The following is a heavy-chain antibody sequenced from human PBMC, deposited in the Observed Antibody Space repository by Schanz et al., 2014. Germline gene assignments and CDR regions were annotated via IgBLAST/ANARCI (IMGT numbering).Heavy chain of an antibody. CDR2: ISGSGSNK. J-gene: IGHJ2*01. CDR3: AKDAPYPFDL. CDR1: GFTFGDYA. Sequence: VQLLESGGGLVQPGGSLRLSCAASGFTFGDYAMTWVRQAPGKGLEWVTIISGSGSNKYYADAVRGRFTISRDNSKISVYMQRHSPRAEDTSIYACAKDAPYPFDLWGRGTLITVSS. V-gene: IGHV3-23*01.